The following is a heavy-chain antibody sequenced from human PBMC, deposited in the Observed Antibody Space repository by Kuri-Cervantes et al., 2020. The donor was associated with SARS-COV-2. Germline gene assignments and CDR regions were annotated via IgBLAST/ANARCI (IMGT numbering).Heavy chain of an antibody. Sequence: GGSLRLSCAASGFTFSSYAMSWVRQAPGKGLEWVSAISGSGGSTYYADSAKGRFTISRDNSKNTLYLQMNSLRAEDTAVYYCARVVGIRGYFDYWGQGTLVTVSS. V-gene: IGHV3-23*01. CDR1: GFTFSSYA. CDR3: ARVVGIRGYFDY. CDR2: ISGSGGST. J-gene: IGHJ4*02. D-gene: IGHD3-10*01.